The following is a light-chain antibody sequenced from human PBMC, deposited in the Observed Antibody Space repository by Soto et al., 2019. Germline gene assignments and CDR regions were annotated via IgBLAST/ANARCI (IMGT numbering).Light chain of an antibody. CDR3: LQRSDWPIT. V-gene: IGKV3D-20*02. CDR2: DAS. J-gene: IGKJ5*01. CDR1: QSVSNNY. Sequence: EIVLTQSPGTLSLSPGERATLSCRASQSVSNNYLAWYQQKPGQAPRLLIYDASTRATGFPARFSGSGYGTDFTLTISSLEPEDFAIYYCLQRSDWPITFGQGTRLEIK.